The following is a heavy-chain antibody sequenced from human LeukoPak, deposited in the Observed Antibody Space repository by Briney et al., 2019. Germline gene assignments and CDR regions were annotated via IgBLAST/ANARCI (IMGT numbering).Heavy chain of an antibody. D-gene: IGHD4-17*01. V-gene: IGHV4-39*01. CDR2: VYYGGTT. CDR1: GGSINSRSYY. J-gene: IGHJ6*03. CDR3: ARRATTVTTGYYYCYMDV. Sequence: SETLSLTCTVSGGSINSRSYYWGWIRQPPGKGLEWIGSVYYGGTTYYNLSLKSRVTISEDTSKNQFSLKQSSVTAADTAVYYCARRATTVTTGYYYCYMDVWGKGTTVTVSS.